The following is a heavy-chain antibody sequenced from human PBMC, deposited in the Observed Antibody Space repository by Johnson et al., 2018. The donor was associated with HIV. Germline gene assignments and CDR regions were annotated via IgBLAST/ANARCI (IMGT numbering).Heavy chain of an antibody. CDR3: AREREISRPFNSVLVGDAIAEWTHDAFDS. Sequence: QVQLVESGGGVVQPGRSLRLSCAASGFTFSSYAMHWVRQAPGKGLEWVAVISYDGSNKYYADSVKGRFTISRDNSKNTLYLQMNSLRAEDTAVYYCAREREISRPFNSVLVGDAIAEWTHDAFDSWGQGTMVTVSS. D-gene: IGHD2-8*02. V-gene: IGHV3-30*04. CDR2: ISYDGSNK. CDR1: GFTFSSYA. J-gene: IGHJ3*02.